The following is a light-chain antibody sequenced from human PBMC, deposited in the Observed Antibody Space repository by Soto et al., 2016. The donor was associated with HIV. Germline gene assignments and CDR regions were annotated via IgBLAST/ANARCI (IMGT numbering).Light chain of an antibody. CDR1: QDINNY. CDR2: DAS. V-gene: IGKV1-33*01. CDR3: QXYDNLPXT. J-gene: IGKJ2*01. Sequence: DIQMTQSPSSLSASVGDRVTITCQASQDINNYLNWYQQKPGKAPKLLIYDASNLETGVPSRFSGSGSGTDFTFTISSLQPEDIATYFCQXYDNLPXTFGQGTNRGDQT.